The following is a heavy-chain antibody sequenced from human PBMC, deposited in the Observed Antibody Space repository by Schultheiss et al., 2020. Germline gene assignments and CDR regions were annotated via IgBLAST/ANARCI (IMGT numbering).Heavy chain of an antibody. CDR3: ARSFYYYGMDV. CDR1: GGSISSSNW. V-gene: IGHV4-31*11. Sequence: SETLSLTCAVSGGSISSSNWWSWIRQPPGKGLEWIGYIYYSGSTYYNPSLKSRVTISVDTSKNQFSLKLSSVTAADTAVYYCARSFYYYGMDVWGQGTTVTVSS. CDR2: IYYSGST. D-gene: IGHD1-26*01. J-gene: IGHJ6*02.